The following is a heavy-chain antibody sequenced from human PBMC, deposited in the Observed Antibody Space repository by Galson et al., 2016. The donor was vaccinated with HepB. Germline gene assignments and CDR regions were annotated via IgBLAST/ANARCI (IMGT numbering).Heavy chain of an antibody. CDR1: GFTFDDYA. V-gene: IGHV3-9*01. Sequence: SLRLSCATSGFTFDDYAMHWVRQAPGEGLEWVSGINWSGSDAGYAVSVKGRFTISRDNAKSALFLQMNSLRPEDTALYYCVKGSPSRRFGEFPNWFDTWGQGTLVTVSS. J-gene: IGHJ5*02. CDR3: VKGSPSRRFGEFPNWFDT. CDR2: INWSGSDA. D-gene: IGHD3-10*01.